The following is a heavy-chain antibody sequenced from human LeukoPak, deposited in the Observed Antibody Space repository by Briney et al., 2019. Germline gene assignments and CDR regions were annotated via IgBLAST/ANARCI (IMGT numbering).Heavy chain of an antibody. V-gene: IGHV3-21*01. J-gene: IGHJ6*03. D-gene: IGHD2-15*01. CDR3: ARLDCSGGSCYWSENYYMDV. CDR2: ISSSSSYI. Sequence: GGSLRLSCAASGFTFSSYIMNWVRQAPGKGLEWVSSISSSSSYIYYADSGKGRFTISRDNAKNSLYLQMNSLRAEDTAVYYCARLDCSGGSCYWSENYYMDVWGKGTTVTVSS. CDR1: GFTFSSYI.